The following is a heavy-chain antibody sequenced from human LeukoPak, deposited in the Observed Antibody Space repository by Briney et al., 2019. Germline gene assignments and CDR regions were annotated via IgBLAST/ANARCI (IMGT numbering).Heavy chain of an antibody. J-gene: IGHJ3*02. D-gene: IGHD4-17*01. CDR1: GYTFTSYG. CDR2: INGDNGNT. CDR3: ARARAPVTRISSFDI. Sequence: GASVKVSCKASGYTFTSYGINWVRQAPGQGLEWMGWINGDNGNTNYAQKLQGRVTMTTDTSTNTVYMELSSLRSEDTAVYYCARARAPVTRISSFDIWGQGTMVTVSS. V-gene: IGHV1-18*01.